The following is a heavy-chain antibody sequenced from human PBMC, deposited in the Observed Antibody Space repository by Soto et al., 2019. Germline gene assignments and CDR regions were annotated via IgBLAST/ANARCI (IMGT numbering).Heavy chain of an antibody. Sequence: LRLSCVGTGFNFDDCAMHWIRQAPGKGLEWVASISWNSVTKNYADSVKGRFTISRDNARNSLHLQINTLRTDDTALYFCAKATTQLVAPFFGHWGPGILDT. V-gene: IGHV3-9*01. CDR2: ISWNSVTK. J-gene: IGHJ4*02. D-gene: IGHD2-8*02. CDR3: AKATTQLVAPFFGH. CDR1: GFNFDDCA.